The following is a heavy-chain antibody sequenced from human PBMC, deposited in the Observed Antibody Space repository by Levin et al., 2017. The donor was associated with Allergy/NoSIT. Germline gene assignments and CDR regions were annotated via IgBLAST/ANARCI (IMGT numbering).Heavy chain of an antibody. CDR2: ISSSSSTI. CDR3: ARDNGQVGATPAYYYYGMDV. CDR1: GFTFSSYS. V-gene: IGHV3-48*02. D-gene: IGHD1-26*01. J-gene: IGHJ6*02. Sequence: GESLKISCAASGFTFSSYSMNWVRQAPGKGLEWVSYISSSSSTIYYADSVKGRFTISRDNAKNSLYLQMNSLRDEDTAVYYCARDNGQVGATPAYYYYGMDVWGQGTTVTVSS.